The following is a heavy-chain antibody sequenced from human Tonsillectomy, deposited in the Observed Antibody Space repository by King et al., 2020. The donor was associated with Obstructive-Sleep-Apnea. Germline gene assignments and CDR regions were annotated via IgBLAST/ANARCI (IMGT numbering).Heavy chain of an antibody. Sequence: VQLVESGGGLVQPGGSLRLSCAASGFTFSSYAMSWVRPAPGKGLEWVSAISGSGGSTYYADSGTGRFTISRDNSKNTLYLQMNSLRAEDTAVYYCAKDNGSGYDWAPDYYYGMDVWGQGTTVTVSS. V-gene: IGHV3-23*04. CDR2: ISGSGGST. D-gene: IGHD5-12*01. J-gene: IGHJ6*02. CDR3: AKDNGSGYDWAPDYYYGMDV. CDR1: GFTFSSYA.